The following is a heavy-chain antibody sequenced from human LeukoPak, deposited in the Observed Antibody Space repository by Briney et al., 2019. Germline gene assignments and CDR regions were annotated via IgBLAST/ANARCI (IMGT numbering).Heavy chain of an antibody. Sequence: SQTLSLTCAISGDSVSSNSAIWYWIRQSPSRGLEWLGRTYYRSKWYKDYALSVRSRITINPDTSKNQVSLQLNSVTPEDTAVYYCARENTGYYAYWGQGTLVTVSS. CDR2: TYYRSKWYK. D-gene: IGHD3-9*01. J-gene: IGHJ4*02. CDR1: GDSVSSNSAI. V-gene: IGHV6-1*01. CDR3: ARENTGYYAY.